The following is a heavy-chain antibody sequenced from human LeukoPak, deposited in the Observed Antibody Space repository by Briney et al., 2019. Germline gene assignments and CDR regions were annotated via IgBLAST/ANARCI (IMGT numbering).Heavy chain of an antibody. J-gene: IGHJ5*02. Sequence: GGSLRLSCAASGFTFSSYSMNWVRQAPGKGLEWVSSISSSSSYIYYADSVKGRFTISRDNAKNSLYLQMNSLRAEDTAVYYCARVGWEYQLLYEGGWFDPWGQGTLVTVSS. CDR2: ISSSSSYI. CDR1: GFTFSSYS. CDR3: ARVGWEYQLLYEGGWFDP. V-gene: IGHV3-21*01. D-gene: IGHD2-2*02.